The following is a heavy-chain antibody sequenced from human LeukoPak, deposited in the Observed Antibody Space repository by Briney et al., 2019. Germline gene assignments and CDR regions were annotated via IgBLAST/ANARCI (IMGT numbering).Heavy chain of an antibody. CDR2: IYYSGST. J-gene: IGHJ4*02. D-gene: IGHD3-3*01. CDR3: ARDGGILEQFDY. V-gene: IGHV4-39*07. CDR1: GGSISSSSYY. Sequence: PSEPLSLTCTVSGGSISSSSYYWGWIREPPGKGLEWIGSIYYSGSTYYNPSLKSRVTISVDTSKNQFSLKLSSVTAADTAVYYCARDGGILEQFDYWGQGTLVTVSS.